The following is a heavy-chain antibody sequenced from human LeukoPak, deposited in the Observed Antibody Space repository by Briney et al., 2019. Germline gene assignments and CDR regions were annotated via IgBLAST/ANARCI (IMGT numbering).Heavy chain of an antibody. CDR3: TRDSGTYNWFDP. CDR1: GFTFTNAW. Sequence: PGGSLRLSCAASGFTFTNAWMSWVRQAPGKGLEWVGRIKSKTDGGRADYAAPVKGRFTISRDDSINTAYLQMKSLKTEDTALYYCTRDSGTYNWFDPWGQGTLVTVSS. CDR2: IKSKTDGGRA. J-gene: IGHJ5*02. D-gene: IGHD1-26*01. V-gene: IGHV3-15*01.